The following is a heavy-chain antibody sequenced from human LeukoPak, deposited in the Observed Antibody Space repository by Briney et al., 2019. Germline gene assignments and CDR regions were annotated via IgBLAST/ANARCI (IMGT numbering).Heavy chain of an antibody. Sequence: GGSLRLSCAASGFTFSSYSMNWVRQAPGKGLEWVSSISSSSSYIYYADSVKGRFTISRDNAKNSLYLQMNSLRAEDTAVYYCARDPLGGYYGSGSYYNAGNAFDIWGQGTMVTVSS. CDR3: ARDPLGGYYGSGSYYNAGNAFDI. V-gene: IGHV3-21*01. D-gene: IGHD3-10*01. J-gene: IGHJ3*02. CDR2: ISSSSSYI. CDR1: GFTFSSYS.